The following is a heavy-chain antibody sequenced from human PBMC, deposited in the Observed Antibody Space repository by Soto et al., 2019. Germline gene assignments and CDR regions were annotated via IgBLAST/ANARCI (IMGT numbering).Heavy chain of an antibody. CDR3: ARATILAYCAGDCPGYDY. CDR1: GYIFTNYA. Sequence: QVHLVQSGAEVKRPGASVRISCKASGYIFTNYAVFWVRQAPGQGLEWMGWINGDNGNRKYSKNFQRRATITRDTSANTAYLELSSLRSEDTAVYYCARATILAYCAGDCPGYDYWGQGTLVTVSS. V-gene: IGHV1-3*01. CDR2: INGDNGNR. D-gene: IGHD2-21*02. J-gene: IGHJ4*02.